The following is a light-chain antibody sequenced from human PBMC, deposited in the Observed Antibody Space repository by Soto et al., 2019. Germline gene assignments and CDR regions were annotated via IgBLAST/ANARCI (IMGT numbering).Light chain of an antibody. CDR2: DVS. J-gene: IGLJ1*01. CDR1: SSDVGGYNY. CDR3: CSLAGSYPFV. V-gene: IGLV2-11*01. Sequence: QSALTQPRSVSGSPGQSVTISCTGTSSDVGGYNYVSWYQQHPGKAPKLTIYDVSNRPSWVPDRISGSKSGNTASLTISGLQGEKGADYYGCSLAGSYPFVCGTGTKVTVL.